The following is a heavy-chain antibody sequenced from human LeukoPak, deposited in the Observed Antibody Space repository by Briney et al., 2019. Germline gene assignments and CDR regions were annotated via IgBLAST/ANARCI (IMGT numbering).Heavy chain of an antibody. J-gene: IGHJ4*02. CDR2: IYYSGST. CDR3: ARVGIYGDLFDY. V-gene: IGHV4-59*01. Sequence: SETLSLTCTVSGGSISSYYWSWIRQPPGKGLEWIGYIYYSGSTNYNPSLKSRVTISVDTSKNQFSLKPSSVTAADTAVYYCARVGIYGDLFDYWGQGTLVTVSS. CDR1: GGSISSYY. D-gene: IGHD4-17*01.